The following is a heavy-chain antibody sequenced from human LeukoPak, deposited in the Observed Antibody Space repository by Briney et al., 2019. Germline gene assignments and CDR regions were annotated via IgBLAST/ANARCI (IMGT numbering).Heavy chain of an antibody. CDR2: ISYDGSNK. J-gene: IGHJ4*02. CDR3: AKADGWYDY. D-gene: IGHD2-15*01. CDR1: GFTFSSYG. Sequence: GGSLRLSCAASGFTFSSYGMHWVRQASGKGLEWVAVISYDGSNKYYADSVKGRFTISRDNSKNTLYLQMNSLRAEDTAVYYCAKADGWYDYWGQGTLVTVSS. V-gene: IGHV3-30*18.